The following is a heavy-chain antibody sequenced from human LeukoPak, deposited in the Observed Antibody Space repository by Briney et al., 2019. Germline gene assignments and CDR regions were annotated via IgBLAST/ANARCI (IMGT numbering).Heavy chain of an antibody. CDR1: AYTFTGYY. D-gene: IGHD3-22*01. Sequence: ASVKVSCKASAYTFTGYYMHWVRQPPGQGLEWMGWINPNSDGTNYAQKFQGRVTMTRDTSICTAYMELSRLRSDDTAVYYCASSDSSGYSPPFYWGQGTLVTVSS. CDR2: INPNSDGT. V-gene: IGHV1-2*02. CDR3: ASSDSSGYSPPFY. J-gene: IGHJ4*02.